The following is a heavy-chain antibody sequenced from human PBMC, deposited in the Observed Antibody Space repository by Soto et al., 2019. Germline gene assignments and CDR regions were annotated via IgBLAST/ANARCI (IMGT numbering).Heavy chain of an antibody. J-gene: IGHJ4*02. D-gene: IGHD3-22*01. V-gene: IGHV3-30*18. CDR2: ISYDGSNK. Sequence: PGGSLRLSCAASGFTFSSYGMHWVRQAPGKGLEWVAVISYDGSNKYYADSVKGRFTISRDNSKNTLYLQMNSLRAEDTAVYYCAKDYRYYDSSGLDYWGQGT. CDR3: AKDYRYYDSSGLDY. CDR1: GFTFSSYG.